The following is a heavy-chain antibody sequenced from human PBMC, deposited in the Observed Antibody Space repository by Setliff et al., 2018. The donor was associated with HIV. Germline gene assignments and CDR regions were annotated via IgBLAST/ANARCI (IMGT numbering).Heavy chain of an antibody. J-gene: IGHJ4*02. CDR1: GVSIRTYY. CDR2: IYTSGST. V-gene: IGHV4-4*07. D-gene: IGHD2-2*01. CDR3: ARKGYCSSSGCPTPFDF. Sequence: SETLSLTCTVSGVSIRTYYWSWVRQVPGKGLEWIGRIYTSGSTYYKPSLKSRVTISVDTSKNQFSLKLSSVTAADTAVYYCARKGYCSSSGCPTPFDFWGQGTLVTVSS.